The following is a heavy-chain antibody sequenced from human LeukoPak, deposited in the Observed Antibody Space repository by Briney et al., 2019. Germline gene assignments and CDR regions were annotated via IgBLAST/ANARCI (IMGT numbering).Heavy chain of an antibody. Sequence: SETLSLTCTVSGGSISSYYWSWIRQPPGKGLEWIGYIYYSGSTNYNPSLKSRVTISVDTSKNQFSLRLSSVTAADTAVYYCARRGYYMDVWGKGITVTVSS. CDR2: IYYSGST. CDR1: GGSISSYY. CDR3: ARRGYYMDV. J-gene: IGHJ6*03. V-gene: IGHV4-59*01.